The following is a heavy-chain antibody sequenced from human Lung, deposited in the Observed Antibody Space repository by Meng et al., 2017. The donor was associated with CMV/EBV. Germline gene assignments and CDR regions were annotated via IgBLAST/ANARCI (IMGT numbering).Heavy chain of an antibody. D-gene: IGHD6-25*01. Sequence: LXCAVHDGSFSVYYWSWIRQPPGKGLEWIGEINHSGSTNYNPSLKSRVAMSVDTSKNQLSLRLNSVTAADTAVYYCAREGSGSSRFGYYGMDVLGQGXTVTV. CDR2: INHSGST. J-gene: IGHJ6*02. V-gene: IGHV4-34*01. CDR3: AREGSGSSRFGYYGMDV. CDR1: DGSFSVYY.